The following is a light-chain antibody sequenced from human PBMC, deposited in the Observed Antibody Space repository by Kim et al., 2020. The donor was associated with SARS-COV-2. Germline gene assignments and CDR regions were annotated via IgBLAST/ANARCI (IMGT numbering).Light chain of an antibody. CDR2: DNN. CDR1: NSNIGNSY. CDR3: GTWDSSLSGV. Sequence: PGQKVTISCSGSNSNIGNSYVCWYQQLPGTAPKLLIYDNNKRPSGIPDRFSGSKSGTSATLTITGLQTGDEADYYCGTWDSSLSGVFGGGTKLTVL. V-gene: IGLV1-51*01. J-gene: IGLJ3*02.